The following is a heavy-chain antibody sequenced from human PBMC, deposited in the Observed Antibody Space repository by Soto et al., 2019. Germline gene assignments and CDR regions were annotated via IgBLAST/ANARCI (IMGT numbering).Heavy chain of an antibody. Sequence: SETLSLTCAVYGGSFSGYYWSWIRQPPGKGLEWIGEINHSGSTNYNPSLKSRVTISVDTSKNQFSLKLSSVTAADTAVYYCARGDTIFGVVTRGGYYYGMDVWGQGTTVTVSS. CDR2: INHSGST. J-gene: IGHJ6*02. CDR3: ARGDTIFGVVTRGGYYYGMDV. D-gene: IGHD3-3*01. V-gene: IGHV4-34*01. CDR1: GGSFSGYY.